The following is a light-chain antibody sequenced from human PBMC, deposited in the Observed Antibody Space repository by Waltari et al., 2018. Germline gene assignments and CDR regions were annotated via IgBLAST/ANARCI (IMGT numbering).Light chain of an antibody. CDR2: GTS. Sequence: IVMTQSPATLSMSPGERATLSCRASQNVHTNLAWYQQTPGQAPRLLIYGTSIRATGITARVSGSGSGTEFTLTISSLQSEDFAVYYCQQYNDWPLFGGGTKVEMK. CDR1: QNVHTN. J-gene: IGKJ4*01. V-gene: IGKV3-15*01. CDR3: QQYNDWPL.